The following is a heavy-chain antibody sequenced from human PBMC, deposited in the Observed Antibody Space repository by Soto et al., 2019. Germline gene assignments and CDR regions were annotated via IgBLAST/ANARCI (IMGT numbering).Heavy chain of an antibody. J-gene: IGHJ6*02. Sequence: SGPTLVNPTETLTLTCTVSGFSLTTGKMGVSWIRQPPGKALEWLAHIFSDNERSYSTSLQGRLTISKDTSGSQVVLSMTNVDTVDTATYYCARMKVDSYQFYYAMDVWGQGTTVTVSS. D-gene: IGHD3-9*01. CDR1: GFSLTTGKMG. V-gene: IGHV2-26*01. CDR2: IFSDNER. CDR3: ARMKVDSYQFYYAMDV.